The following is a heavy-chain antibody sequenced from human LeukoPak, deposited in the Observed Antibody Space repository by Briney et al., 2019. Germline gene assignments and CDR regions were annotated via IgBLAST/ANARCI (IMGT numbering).Heavy chain of an antibody. D-gene: IGHD6-13*01. V-gene: IGHV4-61*08. CDR2: IYYSGST. CDR3: ARAITSAVWQQLGYYFDY. CDR1: GGSISSGDYY. J-gene: IGHJ4*02. Sequence: SETLSLTCNVSGGSISSGDYYWSWIRQPPGKGLEWIGYIYYSGSTNYNPSLKSRVTISVDTSKNQFSLKLSSVTAADTAVYYCARAITSAVWQQLGYYFDYWGQGTLVTVSS.